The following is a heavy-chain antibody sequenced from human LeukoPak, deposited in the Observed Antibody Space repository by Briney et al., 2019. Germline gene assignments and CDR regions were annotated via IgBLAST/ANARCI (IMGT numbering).Heavy chain of an antibody. J-gene: IGHJ4*02. V-gene: IGHV3-23*01. CDR1: GFTFSSYA. CDR2: ISAGGDTT. D-gene: IGHD6-25*01. Sequence: QPGGSLRLSCAASGFTFSSYAMSWVRQAPGEGLEWVSGISAGGDTTYTADSVRGRFTISRDNSNNTLYLQMNTLTAEDTAVYYCAAMSYSGTWPVGYWGQGILVTVTA. CDR3: AAMSYSGTWPVGY.